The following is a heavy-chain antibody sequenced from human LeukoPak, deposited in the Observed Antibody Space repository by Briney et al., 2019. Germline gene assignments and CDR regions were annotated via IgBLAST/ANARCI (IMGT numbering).Heavy chain of an antibody. CDR3: ARPPVLRYFDWFNAFDI. CDR1: GFTFSSSW. CDR2: IKEDGTAK. D-gene: IGHD3-9*01. V-gene: IGHV3-7*01. J-gene: IGHJ3*02. Sequence: PGGSLRLSCAASGFTFSSSWMAWVRQAPGKGLEWVGNIKEDGTAKNYVVSVRGRFTISRDNSKNTLYLQMNSLRAEDTAVYYCARPPVLRYFDWFNAFDIWGQGTMVTVSS.